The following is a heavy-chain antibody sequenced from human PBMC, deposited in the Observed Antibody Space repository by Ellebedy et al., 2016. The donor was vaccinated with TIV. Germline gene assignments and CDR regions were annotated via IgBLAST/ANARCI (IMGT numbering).Heavy chain of an antibody. CDR1: GGSISSSSYY. Sequence: SETLSLTXTVSGGSISSSSYYWGWIRQPPGKGLEWIGSIYYSGSTYYNPSLKSRVTISVDTSKNQFSLKLSSVTAADTAVYYCASPAWNRGYSYGSPDYWGQGTLVTVSS. J-gene: IGHJ4*02. CDR2: IYYSGST. V-gene: IGHV4-39*07. D-gene: IGHD5-18*01. CDR3: ASPAWNRGYSYGSPDY.